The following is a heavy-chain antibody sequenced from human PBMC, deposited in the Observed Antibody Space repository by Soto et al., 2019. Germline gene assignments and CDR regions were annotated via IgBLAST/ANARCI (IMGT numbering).Heavy chain of an antibody. CDR2: IKQDGSEK. CDR3: AREENWNYHYFDY. J-gene: IGHJ4*02. D-gene: IGHD1-7*01. V-gene: IGHV3-7*03. Sequence: GVLRLSCAASGFTFSSYWMSWVRQAPGKGLEWVANIKQDGSEKYYVDSVKGRFTISRDNAKNSLYLQMNSLRAEDTAVYYCAREENWNYHYFDYWGQGTLVTVSS. CDR1: GFTFSSYW.